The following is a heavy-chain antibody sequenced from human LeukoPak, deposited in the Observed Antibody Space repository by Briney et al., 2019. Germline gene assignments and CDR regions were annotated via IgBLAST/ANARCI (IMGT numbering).Heavy chain of an antibody. CDR3: AKDHYVSGRYDAFDI. CDR1: GFTFSSYA. J-gene: IGHJ3*02. D-gene: IGHD3-10*01. Sequence: GGSLRLSCAASGFTFSSYAMSWVGQAPGEGLEWVSSITTSGGSTYYADSVKGRFTISRDNAKNTLYLQMNSLRAEDTAVYYCAKDHYVSGRYDAFDIWGQGTMVTVSS. CDR2: ITTSGGST. V-gene: IGHV3-23*01.